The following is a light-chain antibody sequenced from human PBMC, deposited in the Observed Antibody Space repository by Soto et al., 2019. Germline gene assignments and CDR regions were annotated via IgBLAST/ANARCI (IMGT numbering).Light chain of an antibody. V-gene: IGKV3-15*01. CDR1: QSVRSN. CDR2: GAS. J-gene: IGKJ1*01. Sequence: EIMMTQSPATMSVSPGERATLSCRASQSVRSNLAWYQQKPGQAPRLLIYGASTRATGIPARFSGSGSGTDFTLTISRLEPEDSAVYYCQQRSDWPWTFGQGTKVDIK. CDR3: QQRSDWPWT.